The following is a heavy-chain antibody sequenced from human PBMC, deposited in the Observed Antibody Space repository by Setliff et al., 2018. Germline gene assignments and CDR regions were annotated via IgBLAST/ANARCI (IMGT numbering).Heavy chain of an antibody. J-gene: IGHJ4*02. V-gene: IGHV3-33*03. CDR1: GFNFSSYG. Sequence: GGSLRLSCAASGFNFSSYGMHWVRQAPGKGLEWVAAIWFDGSNHYYVDSVKGRFIISRDNAKNSLYLQMNSLRPEDTALYYCAKAPYCSGGSCSSAYIFDHWGQGTLVTVSS. D-gene: IGHD2-15*01. CDR2: IWFDGSNH. CDR3: AKAPYCSGGSCSSAYIFDH.